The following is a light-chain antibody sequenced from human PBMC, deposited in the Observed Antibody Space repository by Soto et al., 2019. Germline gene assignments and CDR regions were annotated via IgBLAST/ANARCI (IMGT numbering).Light chain of an antibody. V-gene: IGLV4-69*01. J-gene: IGLJ3*02. CDR1: SRHTNYA. Sequence: QSVLTQSPSASASLGASVKLTCSLSSRHTNYAIAWHQVQPEKGPRYLMKINSDGRHIKGDGIPDRFSGSSSAAARYLTISRLRSEDEADYYCLTWGPGIWVFGGGTQLTVL. CDR2: INSDGRH. CDR3: LTWGPGIWV.